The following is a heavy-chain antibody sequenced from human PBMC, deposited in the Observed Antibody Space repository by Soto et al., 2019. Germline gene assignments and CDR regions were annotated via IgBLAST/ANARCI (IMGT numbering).Heavy chain of an antibody. J-gene: IGHJ6*02. CDR1: GFTFSSYD. V-gene: IGHV3-13*01. CDR2: IGTAGDT. D-gene: IGHD2-2*01. Sequence: GGSLRLSCAASGFTFSSYDMNWVRQATGKGLEWVSAIGTAGDTYYPGSVKGRFTISRENAKNSLYLQMNSLRAGDTAVYYCATSSYCSSTSCYPYYYCGMDVWGQGTTVTVSS. CDR3: ATSSYCSSTSCYPYYYCGMDV.